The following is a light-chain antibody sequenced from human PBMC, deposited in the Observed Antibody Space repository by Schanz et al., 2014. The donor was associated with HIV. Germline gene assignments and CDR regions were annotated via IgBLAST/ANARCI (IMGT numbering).Light chain of an antibody. CDR1: SSNIGAGYD. Sequence: QSVLTQPPSVSGAPGQRVTISCTGSSSNIGAGYDLHWYLHLPGTAPKLLIYSNDQRPSGVPARFSGSKSGTSASLAISGLQSEDEANYYCAVWDDSLKGWVFGGGTKLTVL. V-gene: IGLV1-40*01. CDR2: SND. J-gene: IGLJ3*02. CDR3: AVWDDSLKGWV.